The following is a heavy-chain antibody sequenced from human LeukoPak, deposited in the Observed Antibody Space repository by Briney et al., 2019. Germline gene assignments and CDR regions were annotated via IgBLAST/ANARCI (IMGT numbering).Heavy chain of an antibody. Sequence: GGSLRLSCVASGFTFSSNSMNWVRQAPGKGLEWVSYISSASGSIYYADSEKGRFTVSRDNAKNSLFLQMNSLRAEDTAVYYCARLPAYCSSTSCYYDYWGQGTLVTVSS. J-gene: IGHJ4*02. V-gene: IGHV3-48*04. CDR1: GFTFSSNS. CDR3: ARLPAYCSSTSCYYDY. D-gene: IGHD2-2*01. CDR2: ISSASGSI.